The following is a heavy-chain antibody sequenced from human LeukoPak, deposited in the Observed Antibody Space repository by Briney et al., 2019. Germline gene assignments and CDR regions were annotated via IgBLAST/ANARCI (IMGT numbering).Heavy chain of an antibody. V-gene: IGHV3-15*01. J-gene: IGHJ4*02. Sequence: GGSLRLSCAASGLTFSSAWMTWVRQAPGKGLEWLGRIKSKTDGGTSYHAAPVKGRFSISRDDSKNTLYLQMNSLKTEDTAVYYCTTGNDAYWGQGTLVSVSS. CDR2: IKSKTDGGTS. CDR1: GLTFSSAW. CDR3: TTGNDAY. D-gene: IGHD1-1*01.